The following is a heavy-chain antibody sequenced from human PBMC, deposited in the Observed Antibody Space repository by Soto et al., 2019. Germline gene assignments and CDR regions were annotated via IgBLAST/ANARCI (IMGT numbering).Heavy chain of an antibody. Sequence: GGSLRLSCAASGFTVSSNYMSWVRQAPGKGLEWVSVIYSGGSTYYADSVKGRFTISRDNSKNTLYLQMNSLRAEDTAVYYCASVVDTAMVTADYWGQGTLVTVSS. J-gene: IGHJ4*02. V-gene: IGHV3-53*01. CDR2: IYSGGST. CDR3: ASVVDTAMVTADY. D-gene: IGHD5-18*01. CDR1: GFTVSSNY.